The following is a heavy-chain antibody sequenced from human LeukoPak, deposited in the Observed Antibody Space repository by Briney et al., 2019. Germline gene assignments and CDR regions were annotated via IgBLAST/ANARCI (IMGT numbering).Heavy chain of an antibody. D-gene: IGHD2-2*01. V-gene: IGHV3-48*03. Sequence: GGSLRLSRAGSGFTFSSYEMNWVRQAPGKGLEWISYISTSGSTTYYADSVKGRFTISRDNAKNSLYLQMNSLRGEDTAVYYCAAGSGTSSWGQGTLVNVSS. CDR3: AAGSGTSS. CDR1: GFTFSSYE. J-gene: IGHJ5*02. CDR2: ISTSGSTT.